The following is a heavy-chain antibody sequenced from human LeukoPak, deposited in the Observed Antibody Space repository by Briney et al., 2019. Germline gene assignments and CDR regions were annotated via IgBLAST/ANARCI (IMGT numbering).Heavy chain of an antibody. J-gene: IGHJ3*02. CDR1: GFTFSDYY. D-gene: IGHD3-16*01. CDR2: INPSSSYT. Sequence: GGSLRLSCAASGFTFSDYYMNWIRQAPGKGLEWVSYINPSSSYTKYSDSVKGRFTISRDNAKNSVYPQMNSLRAEDTAVYYCARKGGWVGGHAFDIWGQGTKVTVSS. V-gene: IGHV3-11*03. CDR3: ARKGGWVGGHAFDI.